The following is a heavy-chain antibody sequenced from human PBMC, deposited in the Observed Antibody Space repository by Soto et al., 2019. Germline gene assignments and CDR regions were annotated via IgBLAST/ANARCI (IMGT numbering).Heavy chain of an antibody. V-gene: IGHV3-23*01. CDR2: IGTSGGT. Sequence: GGSLRLSCAASRFTYINYAMSWVRQAPGKGLEWVSTIGTSGGTYYPDSVRGRFTISRDNSRNTLYLQMNSLRPEDTAVYYCAKRAPYYFDSWGQGTQVTVSS. CDR3: AKRAPYYFDS. J-gene: IGHJ4*02. CDR1: RFTYINYA.